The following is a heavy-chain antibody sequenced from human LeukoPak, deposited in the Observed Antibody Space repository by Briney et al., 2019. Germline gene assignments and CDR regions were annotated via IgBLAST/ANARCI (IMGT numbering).Heavy chain of an antibody. CDR3: ARDLSLTFYDYVWGSKGLNY. Sequence: GASVKVSRKASVYTLTSYYMHWVRHAPGQGLEWMWIINTSGVSTSYAQKYQGRVNMTRDTSTDTVYMELNRLRSEDTAVYYCARDLSLTFYDYVWGSKGLNYWGQGTLVTVSS. J-gene: IGHJ4*02. V-gene: IGHV1-46*01. CDR2: INTSGVST. D-gene: IGHD3-16*01. CDR1: VYTLTSYY.